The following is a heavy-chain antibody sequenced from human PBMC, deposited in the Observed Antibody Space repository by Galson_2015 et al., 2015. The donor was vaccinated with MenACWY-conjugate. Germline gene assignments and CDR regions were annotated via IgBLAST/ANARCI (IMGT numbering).Heavy chain of an antibody. Sequence: SVKVSCKASGGTFTTFGISWVRQAPGQGLECVGRVIPILGEVTYAQEFQGRVTITADKSTWTAYMELSSLRSDDTAVYYCAGGVAGVYHHYGLDVWGQGTTVIVSS. CDR2: VIPILGEV. V-gene: IGHV1-69*04. CDR3: AGGVAGVYHHYGLDV. J-gene: IGHJ6*02. D-gene: IGHD3-16*01. CDR1: GGTFTTFG.